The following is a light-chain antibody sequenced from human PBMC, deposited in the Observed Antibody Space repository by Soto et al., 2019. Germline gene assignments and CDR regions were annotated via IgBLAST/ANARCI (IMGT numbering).Light chain of an antibody. Sequence: DIGMTQPPLSLPVTPGEPASISCRSSQSLLHSNGYNYLDWYLQKPGQSPQLLIYLGSNRASGVPDRFSGSGSGTDFTLKISRVEAEDVGVYYCMQALQTPLTFGGGTKVDIK. V-gene: IGKV2-28*01. J-gene: IGKJ4*01. CDR2: LGS. CDR1: QSLLHSNGYNY. CDR3: MQALQTPLT.